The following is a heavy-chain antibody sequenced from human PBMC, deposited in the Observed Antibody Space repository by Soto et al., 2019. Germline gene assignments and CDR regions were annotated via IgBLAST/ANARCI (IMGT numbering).Heavy chain of an antibody. CDR2: IGTAGDT. J-gene: IGHJ6*02. V-gene: IGHV3-13*01. D-gene: IGHD5-18*01. CDR1: GFTFSSYD. Sequence: PGGSLRLSCAASGFTFSSYDMHWVRQATGKGLEWVSAIGTAGDTYYPGSVKGRFTISRENAKNSLYLQMNSLRAEDTAVYYCARGLTWIQFTFGGMDVWGQGTTVTVSS. CDR3: ARGLTWIQFTFGGMDV.